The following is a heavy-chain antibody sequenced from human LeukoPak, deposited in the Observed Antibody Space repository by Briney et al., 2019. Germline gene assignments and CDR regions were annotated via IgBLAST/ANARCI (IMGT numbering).Heavy chain of an antibody. CDR1: GGTFSNYA. Sequence: SVKVSCKASGGTFSNYAISWVRLAPGQGLEWMGGIIPFFGTPKYAQKFQGRVTITADESTSTAYMELSSLRSEDAAVYYCARALSRTHYYYYMDVWGKGTTVTISS. J-gene: IGHJ6*03. CDR2: IIPFFGTP. CDR3: ARALSRTHYYYYMDV. D-gene: IGHD5/OR15-5a*01. V-gene: IGHV1-69*13.